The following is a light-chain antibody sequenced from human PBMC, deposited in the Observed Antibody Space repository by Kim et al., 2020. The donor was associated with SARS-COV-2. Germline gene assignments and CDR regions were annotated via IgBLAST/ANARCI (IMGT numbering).Light chain of an antibody. CDR3: NSRDSSGNHWV. V-gene: IGLV3-19*01. Sequence: ALGQTVRSTCQGDSLRSYYAKWYQQKPGQAPVLVIYGKINRPSGIPDRFSGSSSGNTASLTITGAQAEDEADYYCNSRDSSGNHWVFGGGTQLTVL. J-gene: IGLJ3*02. CDR1: SLRSYY. CDR2: GKI.